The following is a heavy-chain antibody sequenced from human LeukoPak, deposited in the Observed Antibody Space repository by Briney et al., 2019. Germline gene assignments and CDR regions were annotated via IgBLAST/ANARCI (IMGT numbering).Heavy chain of an antibody. Sequence: ASVKVSCKASVCTFTSYDINWVRQATGQGLEWMGWMNPNSGNSAYAQKFQGRVTITTDASITTAYMELSGLRSEDTALYYCVREGLDYWGQGTLVTVSS. CDR1: VCTFTSYD. CDR3: VREGLDY. CDR2: MNPNSGNS. V-gene: IGHV1-8*01. J-gene: IGHJ4*02.